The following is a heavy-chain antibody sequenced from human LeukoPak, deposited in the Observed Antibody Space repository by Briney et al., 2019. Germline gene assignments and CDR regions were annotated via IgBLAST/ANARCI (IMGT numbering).Heavy chain of an antibody. CDR2: INPNNSAT. J-gene: IGHJ4*02. D-gene: IGHD3-3*01. V-gene: IGHV1-2*02. CDR3: ARGSRNYDFWSGYYPNDARAFDY. CDR1: GYTFTGNY. Sequence: ASVKVSCKASGYTFTGNYMHWVRQAPGQGLEWMGWINPNNSATNYAQRFQGRVTMTRDTSISTAYMELSSLRSEDTAVYYCARGSRNYDFWSGYYPNDARAFDYWGQGTLVTVSS.